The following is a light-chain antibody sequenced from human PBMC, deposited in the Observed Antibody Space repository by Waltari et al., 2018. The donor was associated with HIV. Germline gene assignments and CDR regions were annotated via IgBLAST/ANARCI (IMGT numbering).Light chain of an antibody. CDR1: QDISNW. Sequence: DIQMTQSPSSVSASVGDSVTITSRASQDISNWLAWYQKKPGKAPELLIYAASRLQTGVPSRFSGSGSGTEFTLTISSLQPEDFATYFCQQANTYLSLAFGGGTKVEI. CDR3: QQANTYLSLA. V-gene: IGKV1-12*02. CDR2: AAS. J-gene: IGKJ4*01.